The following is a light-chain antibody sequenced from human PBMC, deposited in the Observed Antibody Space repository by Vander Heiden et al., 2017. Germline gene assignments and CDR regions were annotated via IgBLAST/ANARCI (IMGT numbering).Light chain of an antibody. CDR3: QSVDSTGTYVV. CDR2: KDS. CDR1: ALPSHY. J-gene: IGLJ2*01. Sequence: SYELTQPPSVSVSPGQTARFTCSGDALPSHYAYWYQQKPGQAPVVVIYKDSERPSGIPERFSVSSSGTTVTLTISGVQAEDEADYYCQSVDSTGTYVVFGGGTKLTVL. V-gene: IGLV3-25*03.